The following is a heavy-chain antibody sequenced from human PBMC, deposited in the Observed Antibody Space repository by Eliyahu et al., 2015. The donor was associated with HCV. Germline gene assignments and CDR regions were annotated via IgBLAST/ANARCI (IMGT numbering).Heavy chain of an antibody. D-gene: IGHD4/OR15-4a*01. V-gene: IGHV3-23*01. CDR3: AKVLTSWYFDV. CDR1: GFSFSVYD. CDR2: ISYGGGTT. J-gene: IGHJ2*01. Sequence: EVQLLESGGGLIQXGGSLRLSCVASGFSFSVYDXSWVRLAPGKGLQWVSAISYGGGTTYADSAKGRFTISRDNSKNVLFLQMNSLRADDTAVYFCAKVLTSWYFDVWGRGTLVTVSS.